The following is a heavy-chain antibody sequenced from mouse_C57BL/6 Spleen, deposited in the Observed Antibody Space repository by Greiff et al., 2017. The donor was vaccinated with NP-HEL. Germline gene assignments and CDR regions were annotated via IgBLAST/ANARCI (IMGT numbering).Heavy chain of an antibody. CDR3: ARGIYYGYDGSYAMDY. D-gene: IGHD2-2*01. V-gene: IGHV1-26*01. Sequence: EVQLQQSGPELVKPGASVKISCKASGYTFTDYYMNWVKQSHGKSLEWIGDINPNNGGTSYNQKFKGKATLTVDKSSSTAYMELRSLTSEDSAVYYCARGIYYGYDGSYAMDYWGQGTSVTVSS. J-gene: IGHJ4*01. CDR2: INPNNGGT. CDR1: GYTFTDYY.